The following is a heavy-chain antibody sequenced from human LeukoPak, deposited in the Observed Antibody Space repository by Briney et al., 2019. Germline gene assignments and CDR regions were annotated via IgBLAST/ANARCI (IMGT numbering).Heavy chain of an antibody. CDR2: IYYSGST. J-gene: IGHJ4*02. D-gene: IGHD6-19*01. CDR3: ARGSVAGTDLDY. V-gene: IGHV4-39*07. Sequence: SETLSLTCTVSGGSISSSSYYWGWIRQPPGKGLEWIESIYYSGSTYYNPSLKSRVTISVDTSKNQFSLKLSSVTAADTAVYYCARGSVAGTDLDYWGQGTLVTVSS. CDR1: GGSISSSSYY.